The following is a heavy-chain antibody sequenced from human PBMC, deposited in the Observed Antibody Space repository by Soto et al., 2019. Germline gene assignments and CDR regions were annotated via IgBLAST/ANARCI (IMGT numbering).Heavy chain of an antibody. CDR2: IHPSGNT. CDR3: SKVDAEYFVSRGDRWFDP. CDR1: GVSISSRNW. Sequence: QVQLQESGPGLVKPSGTLSLTCAVSGVSISSRNWWSWVRQPPGKGLEWIGEIHPSGNTNSNPSLKSRAPMSVDESKNQFSLKRTSGTAADTAVYYCSKVDAEYFVSRGDRWFDPWGQGTLVTVAS. J-gene: IGHJ5*02. D-gene: IGHD2-21*01. V-gene: IGHV4-4*02.